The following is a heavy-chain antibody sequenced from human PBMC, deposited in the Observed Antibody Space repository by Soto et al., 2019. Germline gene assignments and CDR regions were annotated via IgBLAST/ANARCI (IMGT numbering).Heavy chain of an antibody. J-gene: IGHJ4*02. D-gene: IGHD3-22*01. CDR3: TRDLDTSGSAPISEY. CDR2: ITRGGCAR. CDR1: GFTFGADW. V-gene: IGHV3-7*03. Sequence: GGSLRLSCAGSGFTFGADWMSWVRQAPGRGLAWGANITRGGCARYCLDSVKGGFTISRANAKTSLYLQMNSLRAEDTAVYYCTRDLDTSGSAPISEYWGQGTLVPV.